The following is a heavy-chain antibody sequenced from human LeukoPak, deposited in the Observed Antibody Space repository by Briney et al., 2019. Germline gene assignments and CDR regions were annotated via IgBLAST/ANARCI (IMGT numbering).Heavy chain of an antibody. J-gene: IGHJ4*02. Sequence: PGGSLSLSCAASRFSVSNNYMSWIRQAPGKGLEWVSLIYGGGSAYYPHSVKGRFTISRDKSKNTFYLQLNSLRAADTAVYYCASGVLGGQYNYFDHWGQGTLVTVSS. D-gene: IGHD1-26*01. CDR3: ASGVLGGQYNYFDH. V-gene: IGHV3-66*02. CDR2: IYGGGSA. CDR1: RFSVSNNY.